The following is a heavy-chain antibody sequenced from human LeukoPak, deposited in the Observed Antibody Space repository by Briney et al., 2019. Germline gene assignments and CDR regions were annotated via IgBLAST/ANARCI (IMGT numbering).Heavy chain of an antibody. Sequence: PGGSLRLSCAASGFTFSDYYMSWIRQAPGKGLEWVSYISSSSSYTNYADSVKGRFTISRDNAKNSLYLQMNSLGAEDTAVYYCARDPLWFGELGAFDIWGQGTMVTVSS. CDR2: ISSSSSYT. J-gene: IGHJ3*02. CDR1: GFTFSDYY. D-gene: IGHD3-10*01. V-gene: IGHV3-11*06. CDR3: ARDPLWFGELGAFDI.